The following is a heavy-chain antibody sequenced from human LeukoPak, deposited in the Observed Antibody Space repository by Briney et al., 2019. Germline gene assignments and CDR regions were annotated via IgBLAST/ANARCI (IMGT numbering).Heavy chain of an antibody. D-gene: IGHD2-2*01. CDR1: GFTFDDYG. J-gene: IGHJ4*02. CDR3: ARVAAGRYCSSTSCYLCDY. CDR2: INWNGGST. Sequence: GGSLRPSCAASGFTFDDYGMSWVRQAPGKGLEWVSGINWNGGSTGYADSVKGRFTISRDNAKNSLYLQMNSLRAEDTALYYCARVAAGRYCSSTSCYLCDYWGQGTLVTVPS. V-gene: IGHV3-20*04.